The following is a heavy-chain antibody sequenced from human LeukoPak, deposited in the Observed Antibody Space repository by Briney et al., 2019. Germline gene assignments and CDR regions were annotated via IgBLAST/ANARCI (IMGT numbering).Heavy chain of an antibody. D-gene: IGHD2-15*01. Sequence: PGRSLRLSCAAPGFTFSNYAMHWVRQAPGKGLEWVAVISYDGSKKYYADSVKGRFAISRDNSNSTLYLQMNSLRAEDTGVYYCARGRYCSGGTCYSRFDYWGQGALVTVSS. CDR3: ARGRYCSGGTCYSRFDY. J-gene: IGHJ4*02. V-gene: IGHV3-30*09. CDR1: GFTFSNYA. CDR2: ISYDGSKK.